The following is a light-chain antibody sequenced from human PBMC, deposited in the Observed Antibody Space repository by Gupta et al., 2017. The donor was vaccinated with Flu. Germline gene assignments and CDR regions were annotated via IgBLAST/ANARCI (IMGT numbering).Light chain of an antibody. CDR2: DAS. Sequence: PDTLSLSPGERATLSCMVSQSVSSYLAWYQQKPGQAPRLLIYDASNRATGIPARFSGSGSGTEFILTISSLEPEEFAVYYCQQRNNWPRTFGEGTKVEIK. CDR3: QQRNNWPRT. V-gene: IGKV3-11*01. J-gene: IGKJ2*01. CDR1: QSVSSY.